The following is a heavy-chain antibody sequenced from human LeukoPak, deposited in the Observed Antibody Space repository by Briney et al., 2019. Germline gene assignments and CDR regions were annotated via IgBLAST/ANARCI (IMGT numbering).Heavy chain of an antibody. Sequence: PGGSLRLSCAASGFTFSAYGMHWVRKAPGKGPEWVAVIWYDGRNKDYGDSVKGRFTISRDNSNNTVYLQMNSLRAEDTAVYYCARESLAYCDGDCYSAPDFWGQGTLVTVSS. V-gene: IGHV3-33*01. CDR2: IWYDGRNK. CDR3: ARESLAYCDGDCYSAPDF. D-gene: IGHD2-21*02. J-gene: IGHJ4*02. CDR1: GFTFSAYG.